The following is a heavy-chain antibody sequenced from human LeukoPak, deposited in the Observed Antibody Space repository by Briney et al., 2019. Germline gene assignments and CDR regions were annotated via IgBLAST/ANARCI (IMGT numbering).Heavy chain of an antibody. CDR3: AKDRYSYALGYYFDY. CDR1: GFTFSSYG. D-gene: IGHD5-18*01. Sequence: GGSLRLSCAASGFTFSSYGMHWVRQAPGKGLEWVAVISYDGSNKYYADSVKGRFTISRDNSKNTPYLQMNSLRAEDTAVYYCAKDRYSYALGYYFDYWGQGTLVTVSS. J-gene: IGHJ4*02. CDR2: ISYDGSNK. V-gene: IGHV3-30*18.